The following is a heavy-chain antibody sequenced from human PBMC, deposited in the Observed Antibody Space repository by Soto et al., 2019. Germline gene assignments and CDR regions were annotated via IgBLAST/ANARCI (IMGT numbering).Heavy chain of an antibody. D-gene: IGHD6-6*01. Sequence: EMQLVQSGEGLVQPGGSLRLSCAASGFTVSSSYMTWVRNVPGKGLEWVSVMYAGGTTYYANSVKGRFTFSRDNSKNMMYLQMNNLRAEDTAMYYCAREFRDGSNTRLAFDPWGQGTLVTVSS. V-gene: IGHV3-66*01. CDR1: GFTVSSSY. CDR3: AREFRDGSNTRLAFDP. CDR2: MYAGGTT. J-gene: IGHJ5*02.